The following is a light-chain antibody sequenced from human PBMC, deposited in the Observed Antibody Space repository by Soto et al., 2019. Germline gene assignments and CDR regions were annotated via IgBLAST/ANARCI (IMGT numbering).Light chain of an antibody. J-gene: IGKJ4*01. Sequence: EKVMTQSRAALSVSPGERATLSCRASQSVNSNLAWYQQKPGQAPRLLLYGASTRATGIPARFSGSASGTEFTLTISSLQSEDSAVYYCQQYNDWSLTFGGGTKVEIK. CDR3: QQYNDWSLT. V-gene: IGKV3-15*01. CDR2: GAS. CDR1: QSVNSN.